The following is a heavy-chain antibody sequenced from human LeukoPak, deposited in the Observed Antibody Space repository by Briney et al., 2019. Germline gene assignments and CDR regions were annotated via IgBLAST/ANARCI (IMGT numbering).Heavy chain of an antibody. J-gene: IGHJ2*01. Sequence: SVKVSCRASGGTFSSYAISWVRQAPGQGLEWMGGIIPIFGTANYAQKFQGRVTITSDKSTSTAYMELSSLRSEDTAVYYCAIHRAVPAAKDSYFDLWGRGTLVTVSS. CDR1: GGTFSSYA. CDR2: IIPIFGTA. D-gene: IGHD2-2*01. CDR3: AIHRAVPAAKDSYFDL. V-gene: IGHV1-69*06.